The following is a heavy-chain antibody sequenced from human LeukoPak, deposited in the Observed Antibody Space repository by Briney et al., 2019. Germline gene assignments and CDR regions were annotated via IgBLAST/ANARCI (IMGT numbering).Heavy chain of an antibody. J-gene: IGHJ5*02. D-gene: IGHD3-10*01. Sequence: PGRSLRLSCAASGFTFSSYGMHWVRQAPGKGLEWVAVISYDGSNKYYADSVKGRFTISRDNSKNTLYLQMNSLRAEDTAVYYCVRGSSGTVVRGVAWAWFDPWGQGTLVTVSS. CDR3: VRGSSGTVVRGVAWAWFDP. V-gene: IGHV3-30*03. CDR2: ISYDGSNK. CDR1: GFTFSSYG.